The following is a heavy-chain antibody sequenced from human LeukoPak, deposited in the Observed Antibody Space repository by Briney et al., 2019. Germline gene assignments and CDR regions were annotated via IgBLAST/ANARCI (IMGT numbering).Heavy chain of an antibody. CDR3: ARGQFRYYYGSGRRTRVGWLDP. Sequence: ASVKVSRKASGYTFTSYDINWVRQATGQGLEWMGWMNPNSGNTGYAQKFQGRVTMTRNTSISTAYMELSSLRSEDTAVYYCARGQFRYYYGSGRRTRVGWLDPWGQGTLVTVSS. CDR1: GYTFTSYD. D-gene: IGHD3-10*01. J-gene: IGHJ5*02. CDR2: MNPNSGNT. V-gene: IGHV1-8*01.